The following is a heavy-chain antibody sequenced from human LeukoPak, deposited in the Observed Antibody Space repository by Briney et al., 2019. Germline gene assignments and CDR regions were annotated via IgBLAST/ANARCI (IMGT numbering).Heavy chain of an antibody. D-gene: IGHD2-2*01. J-gene: IGHJ3*02. CDR1: GGSISSSSYY. CDR2: IYYSGST. V-gene: IGHV4-39*07. Sequence: PSETLSLTCTVSGGSISSSSYYWGWIRQPPGKGLERIGSIYYSGSTYYNPSLKSRVTISVDTSKNQFSLKLSSVTAADTAVYYCVVLGGMPDAFDIWGQGTMVTVSS. CDR3: VVLGGMPDAFDI.